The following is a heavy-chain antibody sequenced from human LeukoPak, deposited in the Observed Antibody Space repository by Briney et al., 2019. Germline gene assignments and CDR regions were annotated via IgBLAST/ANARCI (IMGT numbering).Heavy chain of an antibody. D-gene: IGHD5-12*01. CDR1: GYTFSSYG. V-gene: IGHV1-18*01. Sequence: ASVKVSCEASGYTFSSYGIAWVRQAPGQGLEWIGWISGYNGNTNYAQKLQGRVSMTTDTSTTTAYMELRSLTSDDTALYYCARSSLGTITAGPFDYWGQGTLVTVSS. J-gene: IGHJ4*02. CDR3: ARSSLGTITAGPFDY. CDR2: ISGYNGNT.